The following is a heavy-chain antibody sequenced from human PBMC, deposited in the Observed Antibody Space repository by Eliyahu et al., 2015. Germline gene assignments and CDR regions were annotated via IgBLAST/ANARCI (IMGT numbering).Heavy chain of an antibody. V-gene: IGHV3-21*01. CDR2: ISTTSSYI. CDR3: ARHPGRLALLQFDY. CDR1: GFTFSTYS. J-gene: IGHJ4*02. Sequence: EVQLVESGGGLVKPGGSLRLSCAASGFTFSTYSMIWVRQAPGEGLEWVSAISTTSSYIYYADSVKGRFTISRDNAKNSLYLQMNSLSAEDTAVYYCARHPGRLALLQFDYWGQGTLVTVSS. D-gene: IGHD2-15*01.